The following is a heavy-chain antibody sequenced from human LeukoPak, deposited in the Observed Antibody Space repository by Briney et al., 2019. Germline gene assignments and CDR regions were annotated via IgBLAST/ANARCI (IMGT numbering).Heavy chain of an antibody. Sequence: SVKVSCKASGGTFSSYAISWVRQAPGQGLEWMGGIIPIFGTANYAQKFQGRVTITADESMSTAYMELSSLRSEDTAVYYCARGYSYARTPFDYWGQGTLVTVSS. CDR2: IIPIFGTA. CDR3: ARGYSYARTPFDY. V-gene: IGHV1-69*01. D-gene: IGHD5-18*01. J-gene: IGHJ4*02. CDR1: GGTFSSYA.